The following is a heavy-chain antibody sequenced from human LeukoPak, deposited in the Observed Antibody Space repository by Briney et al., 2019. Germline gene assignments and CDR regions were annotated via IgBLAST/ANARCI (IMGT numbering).Heavy chain of an antibody. J-gene: IGHJ6*04. V-gene: IGHV1-2*04. D-gene: IGHD5/OR15-5a*01. Sequence: ASVKVSCKASGYTFTGDYMHWVRQAPGQGLEWMGWINPNSGGTNYAQKFQGWVTMTRDTSISTAYMELSRLRSDDTAVYYCARARTLRPYYYYGMDVWGKGTTVTVSS. CDR1: GYTFTGDY. CDR3: ARARTLRPYYYYGMDV. CDR2: INPNSGGT.